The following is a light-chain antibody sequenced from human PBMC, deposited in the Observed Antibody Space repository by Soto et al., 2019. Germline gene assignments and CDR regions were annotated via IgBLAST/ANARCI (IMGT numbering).Light chain of an antibody. J-gene: IGKJ1*01. CDR3: QQYNSYPWT. CDR2: KAS. CDR1: QSIRSW. V-gene: IGKV1-5*03. Sequence: DIQMTQSPSTLPASVGDRVTITCRASQSIRSWLAWYQQKPRKAPKLLIYKASRSESGVPSRFSGSGSGTEFTLTISSLQPDDFATYYCQQYNSYPWTFGQGTKVEIK.